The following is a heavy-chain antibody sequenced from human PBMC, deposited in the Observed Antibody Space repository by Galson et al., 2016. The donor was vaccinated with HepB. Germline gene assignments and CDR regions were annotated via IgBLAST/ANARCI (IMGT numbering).Heavy chain of an antibody. V-gene: IGHV3-23*01. CDR1: GFSFSSYA. CDR2: ISGTSASI. CDR3: AKGGTPDDQTVNYAMDV. Sequence: SLRLSCAVSGFSFSSYAMNWVRQAPGKGLEWVSVISGTSASIFYGDSVKGRFTISRDNSKNTLYLQMNGLRAEDTAVYYCAKGGTPDDQTVNYAMDVWGQGTKVTVSS. J-gene: IGHJ6*02. D-gene: IGHD2-15*01.